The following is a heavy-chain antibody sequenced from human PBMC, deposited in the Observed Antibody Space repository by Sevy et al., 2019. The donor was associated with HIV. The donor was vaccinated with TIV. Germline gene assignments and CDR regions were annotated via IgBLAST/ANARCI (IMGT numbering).Heavy chain of an antibody. D-gene: IGHD3-22*01. V-gene: IGHV3-9*01. J-gene: IGHJ4*02. CDR2: ISWNSGAI. CDR3: ARDLGYESTGYLPLFDN. CDR1: GFTFSDYA. Sequence: GGSLRLSCAASGFTFSDYAMHWVRQVPGKGLEWVSGISWNSGAIGYADSVKGRFTISRDDSKNTLYLQMNSLRSEDTALYYCARDLGYESTGYLPLFDNWGQGTLVTVSS.